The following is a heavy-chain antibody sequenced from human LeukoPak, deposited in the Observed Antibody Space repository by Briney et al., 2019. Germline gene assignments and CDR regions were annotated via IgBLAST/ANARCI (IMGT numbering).Heavy chain of an antibody. CDR3: GRDHSTWTAWFDP. CDR1: GYIFTSYG. V-gene: IGHV1-18*01. CDR2: ISGDNGKT. D-gene: IGHD2/OR15-2a*01. Sequence: ASVKVSCKASGYIFTSYGISWVRQAPGQGLEWMGWISGDNGKTKYAQKFQGRVTMTTDTSTSTAYMELRSLRSDDTAVYYCGRDHSTWTAWFDPWGQGTLVIVFS. J-gene: IGHJ5*02.